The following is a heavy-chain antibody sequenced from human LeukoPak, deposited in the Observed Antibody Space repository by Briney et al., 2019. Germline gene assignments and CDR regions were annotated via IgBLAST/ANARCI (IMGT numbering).Heavy chain of an antibody. CDR1: GFTSSSYW. Sequence: PGGSLRLSCAASGFTSSSYWMHWVRQVPGKGLVWVSRISGDGTARNYADSVKGRFTISRDDAKNTVDLQMNSRRGEDTAVYYCVRGRGSYGWFDPWGQGTLVTVSS. CDR3: VRGRGSYGWFDP. J-gene: IGHJ5*02. CDR2: ISGDGTAR. V-gene: IGHV3-74*01. D-gene: IGHD3-10*01.